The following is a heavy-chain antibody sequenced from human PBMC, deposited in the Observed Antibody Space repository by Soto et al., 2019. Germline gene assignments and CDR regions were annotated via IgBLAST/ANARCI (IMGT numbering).Heavy chain of an antibody. J-gene: IGHJ4*02. CDR1: GGSISRYY. CDR3: ARLPMV. V-gene: IGHV4-59*08. Sequence: PSETLSLTCTVSGGSISRYYWSWIRQPPGKGLEWIGYIYYSGSTYYNPSLKSRVTISVDTSKNQFSLKLSSVTAADTAVYYCARLPMVWGQGTLVTVSS. D-gene: IGHD3-10*01. CDR2: IYYSGST.